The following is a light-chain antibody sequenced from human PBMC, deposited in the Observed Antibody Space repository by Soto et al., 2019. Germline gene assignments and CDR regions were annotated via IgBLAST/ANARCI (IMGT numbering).Light chain of an antibody. CDR2: DDN. CDR1: SSNIGNNY. V-gene: IGLV1-51*01. J-gene: IGLJ3*02. Sequence: QSVLTQPPSVSAAPGQKVTISCSGSSSNIGNNYVSWYQQLPGTAPKLLIYDDNKRPSGIPDRFSGSKSDTSATLGITGLQTGDEADYYCGTWDSSVSAWVFGGGTKLTVL. CDR3: GTWDSSVSAWV.